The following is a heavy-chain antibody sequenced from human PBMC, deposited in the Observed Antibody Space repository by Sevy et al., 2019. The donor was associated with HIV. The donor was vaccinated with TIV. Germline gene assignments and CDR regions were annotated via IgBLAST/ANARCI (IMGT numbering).Heavy chain of an antibody. D-gene: IGHD3-22*01. CDR2: ISYDGSTK. CDR3: ARDSNLYDSTGYYRGAAFDF. CDR1: GFTFSSYA. V-gene: IGHV3-30-3*01. J-gene: IGHJ3*01. Sequence: GGSLRLSCAASGFTFSSYAMHWVRQAPGKGLEWVAVISYDGSTKYYADSVRGRFTISGDNSKNMLYLQMNSLRADDTAVYYCARDSNLYDSTGYYRGAAFDFWGQGTMVTVSS.